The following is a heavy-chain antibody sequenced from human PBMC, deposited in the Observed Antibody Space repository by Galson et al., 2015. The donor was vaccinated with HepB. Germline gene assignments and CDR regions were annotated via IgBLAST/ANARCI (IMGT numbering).Heavy chain of an antibody. CDR3: ARRANYDSSGYQIGYYYYGMDV. D-gene: IGHD3-22*01. J-gene: IGHJ6*02. CDR1: FSSYA. V-gene: IGHV1-69*01. Sequence: FSSYAISWVRQAPGQGLEWMGGIIPIFGTANYAQKFQGRVTITADESTSTAYMELSSLRSEDTAVYYCARRANYDSSGYQIGYYYYGMDVWGQGTTVTVSS. CDR2: IIPIFGTA.